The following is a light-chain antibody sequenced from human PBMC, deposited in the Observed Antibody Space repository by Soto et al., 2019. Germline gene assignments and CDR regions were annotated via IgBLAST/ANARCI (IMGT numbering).Light chain of an antibody. CDR3: QQYNSYTRT. V-gene: IGKV1-5*03. CDR1: QSISSW. J-gene: IGKJ1*01. CDR2: KAS. Sequence: DIQMTQSPATLSASVGDGVTITCRASQSISSWLAWYQQKPGKAPKLLIYKASSLESGVPSRFSGSGSGTEFNFTITGLQPDDFATYFCQQYNSYTRTFGQGTKVDI.